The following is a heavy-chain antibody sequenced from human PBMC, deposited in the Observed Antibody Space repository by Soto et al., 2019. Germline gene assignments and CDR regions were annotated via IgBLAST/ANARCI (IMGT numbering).Heavy chain of an antibody. V-gene: IGHV1-18*04. CDR2: ISPKNGNT. CDR1: GYSFSTYD. Sequence: ASVKVSCKASGYSFSTYDISWLRQAPGQGPEWMGRISPKNGNTNYAQNFQDRVTMTADTSSSTACMELRGLRSDDTAKYYCATSYDSGFDPWGQGTLVTVSS. CDR3: ATSYDSGFDP. J-gene: IGHJ5*02. D-gene: IGHD3-3*01.